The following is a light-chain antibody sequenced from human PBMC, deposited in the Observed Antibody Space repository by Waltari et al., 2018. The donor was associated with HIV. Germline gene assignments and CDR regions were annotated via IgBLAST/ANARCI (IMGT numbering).Light chain of an antibody. V-gene: IGLV1-44*01. Sequence: QSVLTQPPSASGTPGQRVTIPCSGSNSNIRTNTVHWYQQLPGTAPKLLIYTNNQRPSGVPDRFSGSKSGTSASLAISRLQSEDEADYYCAAWDDSLNGVVFGGGTRLTVL. CDR1: NSNIRTNT. CDR2: TNN. J-gene: IGLJ3*02. CDR3: AAWDDSLNGVV.